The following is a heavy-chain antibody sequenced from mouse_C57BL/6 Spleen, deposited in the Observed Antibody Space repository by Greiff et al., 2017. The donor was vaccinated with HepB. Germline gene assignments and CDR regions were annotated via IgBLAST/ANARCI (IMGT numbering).Heavy chain of an antibody. J-gene: IGHJ3*01. V-gene: IGHV5-4*01. Sequence: EVQLQESGGGLVKPGGSLKLSCAASGFTFSSYAMSWVRQTPEKRLEWVATISDGGSYTYYPDNVKGRFTISRDNAKNNLYLQMSHLKSEDTAMYYCARSNWDERAWFAYWGQGTLVTVSA. CDR2: ISDGGSYT. CDR3: ARSNWDERAWFAY. CDR1: GFTFSSYA. D-gene: IGHD4-1*01.